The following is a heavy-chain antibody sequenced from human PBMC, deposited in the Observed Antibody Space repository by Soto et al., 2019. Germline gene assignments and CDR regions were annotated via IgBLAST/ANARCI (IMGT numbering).Heavy chain of an antibody. J-gene: IGHJ6*02. D-gene: IGHD3-10*01. CDR3: ARDLTMVRGVTV. Sequence: SETLSLTCTVSGGSISSYYWSWIRQPPGKGLEWIGYIYYSGSTNYNPSLKSRVTISVDTSKNQFSLKLSSVTAADTAVYYCARDLTMVRGVTVWGQGTTVTVS. CDR2: IYYSGST. V-gene: IGHV4-59*01. CDR1: GGSISSYY.